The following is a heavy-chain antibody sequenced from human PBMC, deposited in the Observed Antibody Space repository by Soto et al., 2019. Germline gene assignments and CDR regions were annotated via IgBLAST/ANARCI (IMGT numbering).Heavy chain of an antibody. CDR2: IYTSGST. CDR3: ARGGNYYDSSGYYYPLYYFDY. V-gene: IGHV4-4*07. J-gene: IGHJ4*02. D-gene: IGHD3-22*01. Sequence: KPSETLSLTCTVSGGSISSYYWSWIRQPAGKGLEWIGRIYTSGSTNYNPSLKSRVTMSVDTSKNQFSLKLSSVTAADTAVYYCARGGNYYDSSGYYYPLYYFDYWGRGTLVTVSS. CDR1: GGSISSYY.